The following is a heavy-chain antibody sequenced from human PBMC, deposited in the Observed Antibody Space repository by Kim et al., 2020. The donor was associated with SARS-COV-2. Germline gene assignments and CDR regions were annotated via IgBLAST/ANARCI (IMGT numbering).Heavy chain of an antibody. Sequence: GGSLRLSCAASGFTFSSYGMHWVRQAPGKGLEWVAVISYDGSNKYYADSVKGRFTISRDNSKNTLYLQMNSLRAEDTAVYYCAKDHLPDYGSGDHYYYYYGMDVWGQGTTVTVSS. CDR3: AKDHLPDYGSGDHYYYYYGMDV. D-gene: IGHD3-10*01. CDR1: GFTFSSYG. CDR2: ISYDGSNK. V-gene: IGHV3-30*18. J-gene: IGHJ6*02.